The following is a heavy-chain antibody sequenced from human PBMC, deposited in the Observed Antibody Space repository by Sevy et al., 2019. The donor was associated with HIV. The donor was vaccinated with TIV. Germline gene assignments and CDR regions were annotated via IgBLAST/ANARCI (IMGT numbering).Heavy chain of an antibody. Sequence: SETLSLTCTVSGGSISSSNYYWGWIRQSPGKGLEWIASIYYLGSAYYNPSLRSRFTISVDTSKNQFFLKLSSVTAAETAVYYCARLGIAAAGTYGMDVWGHGTTVTVSS. CDR3: ARLGIAAAGTYGMDV. D-gene: IGHD6-13*01. CDR2: IYYLGSA. CDR1: GGSISSSNYY. V-gene: IGHV4-39*01. J-gene: IGHJ6*02.